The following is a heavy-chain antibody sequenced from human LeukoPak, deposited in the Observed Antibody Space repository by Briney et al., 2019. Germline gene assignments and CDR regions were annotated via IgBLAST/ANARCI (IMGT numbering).Heavy chain of an antibody. Sequence: GESLQISCKGSGYSFTSYWIGWGRQMPGKGLKWMGIIYPGDSDARYSPSFQGQVTISADKSISTAYLQWSSLKASDTAMYYCARRRDLYSGSYYTFDYWGQGTLVTVSS. CDR3: ARRRDLYSGSYYTFDY. CDR2: IYPGDSDA. J-gene: IGHJ4*02. V-gene: IGHV5-51*01. CDR1: GYSFTSYW. D-gene: IGHD1-26*01.